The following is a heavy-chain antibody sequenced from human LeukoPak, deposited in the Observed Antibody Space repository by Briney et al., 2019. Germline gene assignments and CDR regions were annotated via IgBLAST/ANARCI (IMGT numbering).Heavy chain of an antibody. D-gene: IGHD5-24*01. CDR2: INEDGSEK. J-gene: IGHJ6*03. Sequence: GGSLRLTCVALEFSFETYWMSWVRQAPGKGPEWVANINEDGSEKHYVGSVRGRFTISRDNADNSLHLQMNSLRPEDMAVYYCARGETMDVWGKGTTVTVSS. CDR1: EFSFETYW. CDR3: ARGETMDV. V-gene: IGHV3-7*01.